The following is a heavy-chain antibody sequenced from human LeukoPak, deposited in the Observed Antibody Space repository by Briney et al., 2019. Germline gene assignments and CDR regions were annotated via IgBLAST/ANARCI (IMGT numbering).Heavy chain of an antibody. CDR3: AKTAGSNWSFDY. J-gene: IGHJ4*02. Sequence: GGSLRLSCVASGFTFSNYAMTWVRQAPGKGLEWVSVVNGQGDTTFYADSVKGRLTISRDNSKNTLWLQMNSLRAEDAAVYYCAKTAGSNWSFDYWGQGTLVTVSS. D-gene: IGHD6-13*01. CDR2: VNGQGDTT. CDR1: GFTFSNYA. V-gene: IGHV3-23*01.